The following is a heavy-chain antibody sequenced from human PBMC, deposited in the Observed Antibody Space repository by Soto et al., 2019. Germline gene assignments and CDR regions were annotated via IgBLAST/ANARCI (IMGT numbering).Heavy chain of an antibody. J-gene: IGHJ4*02. V-gene: IGHV1-18*01. CDR3: ARDIVVVVAATTALDY. CDR1: GYTFTSYG. Sequence: ASVKVSCKASGYTFTSYGISWVQQAPGQGLEWMGWISAYNGNTNYAQKLQGRVTMTTDTSTSTAYMELRSLRSDDTAVYYCARDIVVVVAATTALDYWGQGTLVTVSS. D-gene: IGHD2-15*01. CDR2: ISAYNGNT.